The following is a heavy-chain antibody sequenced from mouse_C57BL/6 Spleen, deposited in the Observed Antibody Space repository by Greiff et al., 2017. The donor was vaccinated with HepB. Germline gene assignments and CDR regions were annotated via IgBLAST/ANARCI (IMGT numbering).Heavy chain of an antibody. CDR1: GYSITSGYY. D-gene: IGHD3-2*02. Sequence: EVHLVESGPGLVKPSQSLSLTCSVTGYSITSGYYWNWIRQFPGNKLEWMGYISYDGSNNYNPSLKNRISITRDTSKNQFFLKLNSVTTEDTATYYCARDQQTAQANYAMDYWGQGTSVTVSS. CDR2: ISYDGSN. CDR3: ARDQQTAQANYAMDY. V-gene: IGHV3-6*01. J-gene: IGHJ4*01.